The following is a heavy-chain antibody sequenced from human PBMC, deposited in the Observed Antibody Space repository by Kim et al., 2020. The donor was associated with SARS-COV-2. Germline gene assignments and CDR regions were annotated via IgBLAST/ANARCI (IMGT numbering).Heavy chain of an antibody. CDR2: VSGSGNRQ. CDR3: VRQVAGSNFDA. D-gene: IGHD3-10*01. V-gene: IGHV3-23*01. Sequence: GGSLRLSCGASGFTFTSHDLQWVRQAPGKGPEWISGVSGSGNRQFYAESVKGRFTISRDNSKNTVYLQLNILRAEDTAIYYCVRQVAGSNFDAWGQGTM. J-gene: IGHJ3*01. CDR1: GFTFTSHD.